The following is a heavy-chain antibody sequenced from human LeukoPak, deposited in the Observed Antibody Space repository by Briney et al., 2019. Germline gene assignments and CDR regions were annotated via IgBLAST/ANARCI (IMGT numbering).Heavy chain of an antibody. CDR3: ARSISGRRD. CDR1: GDSV. Sequence: SQTLSLTCAISGDSVRQSPSRGLEWLGRTYYRSKWYSDYAVSVKGRITISADTSKNQFSLQLNSVTPEDTAVYYCARSISGRRDWRQGTLVRVP. J-gene: IGHJ4*02. V-gene: IGHV6-1*01. D-gene: IGHD2-2*02. CDR2: TYYRSKWYS.